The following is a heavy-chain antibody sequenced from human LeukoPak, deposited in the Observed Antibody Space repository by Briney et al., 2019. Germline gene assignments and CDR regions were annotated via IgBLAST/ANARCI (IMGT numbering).Heavy chain of an antibody. J-gene: IGHJ3*02. D-gene: IGHD5-18*01. Sequence: PGGSLRLSCAASGFTFSDYYMSWIRQAPGKGLEWVSYISSSGSTIYYADSVKGRFTISRDNAKNSLYLQMNSLRAEDTAVYYCARPSGYSYASDAFDIWGQGTMVTVSS. V-gene: IGHV3-11*04. CDR1: GFTFSDYY. CDR3: ARPSGYSYASDAFDI. CDR2: ISSSGSTI.